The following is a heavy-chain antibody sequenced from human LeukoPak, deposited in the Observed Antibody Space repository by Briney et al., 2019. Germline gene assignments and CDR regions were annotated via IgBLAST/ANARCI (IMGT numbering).Heavy chain of an antibody. Sequence: GGSLRLSCAASGFTFSSYEMNWVRQAPGKGLEWVSYISSSGSTIYYADSVKGRFTISRDNAKNSLYLQMNSLRAEDTAVYFCARDRGSPLRKPIPRDYYFDSWGQGSLVTVSS. CDR2: ISSSGSTI. CDR3: ARDRGSPLRKPIPRDYYFDS. J-gene: IGHJ4*02. CDR1: GFTFSSYE. V-gene: IGHV3-48*03. D-gene: IGHD2-21*01.